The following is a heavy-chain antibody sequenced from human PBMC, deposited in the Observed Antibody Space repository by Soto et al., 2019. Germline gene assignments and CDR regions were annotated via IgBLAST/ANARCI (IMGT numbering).Heavy chain of an antibody. Sequence: SVKVSCKASGGTFSSYVISWVRQAPGQGLEWMGGIIPIFGTANYAQKFQGRVTITADESTSTAYMELSSLRSEDTAVYYCARERVVVAATRNRTYYYGMDVWGQGTTVTVSS. CDR3: ARERVVVAATRNRTYYYGMDV. CDR1: GGTFSSYV. CDR2: IIPIFGTA. V-gene: IGHV1-69*13. D-gene: IGHD2-15*01. J-gene: IGHJ6*02.